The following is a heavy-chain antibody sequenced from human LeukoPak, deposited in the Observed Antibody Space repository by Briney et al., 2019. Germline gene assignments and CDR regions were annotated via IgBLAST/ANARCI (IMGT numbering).Heavy chain of an antibody. CDR3: AREKLWFGELLYEEMDV. V-gene: IGHV4-34*01. Sequence: PSEPLSLTCAVYGGSFSGYYWSWIRQPPGKGLEWIGEINHSGSTNYNPSLKSRVTISVDTSKNQFSLKLSSVTAADTAVYYCAREKLWFGELLYEEMDVWGKGTTVTVSS. J-gene: IGHJ6*04. CDR1: GGSFSGYY. D-gene: IGHD3-10*01. CDR2: INHSGST.